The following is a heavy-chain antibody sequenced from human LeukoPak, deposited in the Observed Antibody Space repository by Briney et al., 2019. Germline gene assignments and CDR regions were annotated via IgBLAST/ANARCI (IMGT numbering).Heavy chain of an antibody. CDR1: GFTFSSYS. D-gene: IGHD1-26*01. J-gene: IGHJ4*02. CDR3: AKVVGAIDY. CDR2: ISSSGSTI. Sequence: GESLRLSCAASGFTFSSYSMNWVRQAPGKGLEWVSSISSSGSTIYYADSVKGRFTISRDNAKNSLHLQMNSLRAEDTAVYYCAKVVGAIDYWGQGTLVTVSS. V-gene: IGHV3-48*04.